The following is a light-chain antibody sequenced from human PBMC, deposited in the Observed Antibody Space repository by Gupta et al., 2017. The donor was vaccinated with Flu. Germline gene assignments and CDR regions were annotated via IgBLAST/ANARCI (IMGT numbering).Light chain of an antibody. V-gene: IGKV3-20*01. CDR2: GAS. CDR3: QKNGVDPLT. Sequence: VLTPSPGTLSLSPGERATLSCRASQSVSSTYLAWYQKKPGPPPRLLIDGASSRATGSPEWCSGSGAGKVCITTSSRLQNEVAAFYYRQKNGVDPLTFGQGTKVDVK. J-gene: IGKJ1*01. CDR1: QSVSSTY.